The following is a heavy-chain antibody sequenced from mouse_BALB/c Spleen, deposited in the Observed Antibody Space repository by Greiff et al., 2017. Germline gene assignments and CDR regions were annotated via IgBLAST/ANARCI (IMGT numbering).Heavy chain of an antibody. CDR2: IWGDGST. Sequence: QVQLKESGPGLVAPSQSLSITCTVSGFSLTGYGVNWVRQPPGKGLEWLGMIWGDGSTDYNSALKSRLSISKDNSKSQVFLKMNSLQTDDTARYYCAREGNLYRTTFAYWGQGTLVTVSA. CDR1: GFSLTGYG. CDR3: AREGNLYRTTFAY. D-gene: IGHD1-3*01. V-gene: IGHV2-6-7*01. J-gene: IGHJ3*01.